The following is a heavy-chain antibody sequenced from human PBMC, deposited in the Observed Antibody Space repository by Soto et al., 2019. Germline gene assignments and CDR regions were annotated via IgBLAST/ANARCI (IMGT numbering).Heavy chain of an antibody. Sequence: QITLKESGPTLVRPAQTLTLTCDFSGFSLSTYHMGVAWIRQPPGKALEWLALLYWDDDKRYSPSLKDRLAISNDTSNNQVVLTITNIDPGDSATCFCAHAGEYVLLTFDPWGPGTLVTVSS. J-gene: IGHJ4*01. D-gene: IGHD2-15*01. CDR3: AHAGEYVLLTFDP. V-gene: IGHV2-5*02. CDR1: GFSLSTYHMG. CDR2: LYWDDDK.